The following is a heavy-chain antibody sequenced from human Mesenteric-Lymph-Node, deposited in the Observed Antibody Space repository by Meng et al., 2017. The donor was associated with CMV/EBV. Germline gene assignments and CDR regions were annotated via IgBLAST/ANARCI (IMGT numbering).Heavy chain of an antibody. V-gene: IGHV3-21*01. J-gene: IGHJ4*02. CDR2: ISSSSSYI. Sequence: GGSLRLSCAASGFTFSSYWMHWVRQAPGKGLEWVSSISSSSSYIYYAGSVKGRFTISRDNAKNSLYLQMNSLRAEDTAVYFCAGFTYYDILTKGVWGQGTLVTVSS. D-gene: IGHD3-9*01. CDR1: GFTFSSYW. CDR3: AGFTYYDILTKGV.